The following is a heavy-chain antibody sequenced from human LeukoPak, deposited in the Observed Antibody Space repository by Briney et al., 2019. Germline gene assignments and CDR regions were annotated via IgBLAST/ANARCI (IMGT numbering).Heavy chain of an antibody. CDR3: ARGFWSGYYGY. Sequence: SQTLSLTCTVSGGSISSGDYYWSWIRQPPGKGLEWIGYIYYSGGTYYNPSLKSRVTISVDTSKNQFSLKLSSVTAADTAVYYCARGFWSGYYGYWGQGTLVTVSS. CDR1: GGSISSGDYY. V-gene: IGHV4-30-4*01. J-gene: IGHJ4*02. CDR2: IYYSGGT. D-gene: IGHD3-3*01.